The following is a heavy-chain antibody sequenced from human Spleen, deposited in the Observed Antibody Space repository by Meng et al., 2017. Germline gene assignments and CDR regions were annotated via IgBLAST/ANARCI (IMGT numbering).Heavy chain of an antibody. V-gene: IGHV3-74*03. CDR3: TNDRLSH. CDR2: INTDGSTT. Sequence: EVRLQESGGGWVQPGVSLRLSCAASGFTVRHNYMSWVRQAPGKGLEWVSRINTDGSTTTYADSVKGRFTISRDNAKSTLYLQLNSLRAEDTAVYYCTNDRLSHWGQGTLVTVSS. CDR1: GFTVRHNY. D-gene: IGHD1-1*01. J-gene: IGHJ1*01.